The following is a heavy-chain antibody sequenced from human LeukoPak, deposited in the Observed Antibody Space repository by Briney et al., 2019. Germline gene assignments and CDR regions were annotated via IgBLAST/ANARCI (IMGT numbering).Heavy chain of an antibody. CDR2: ISSYTDDT. V-gene: IGHV1-18*01. CDR3: XRVSDSSGQTNYYYXMDX. Sequence: ASVKVSCKASGYTFTSYGVNWVRQAPGQGLEWMGWISSYTDDTSYSQRFQDRITMTTDRSTNTAYVELKSLRSDDTAMYYCXRVSDSSGQTNYYYXMDXWGXXXXVT. J-gene: IGHJ6*03. D-gene: IGHD6-19*01. CDR1: GYTFTSYG.